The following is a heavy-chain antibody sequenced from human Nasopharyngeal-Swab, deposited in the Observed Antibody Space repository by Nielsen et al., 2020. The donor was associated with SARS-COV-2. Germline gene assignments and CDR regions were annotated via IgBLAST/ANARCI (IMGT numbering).Heavy chain of an antibody. D-gene: IGHD6-13*01. J-gene: IGHJ6*02. CDR3: ARSYSSSWYDSYYYYYGMDV. V-gene: IGHV1-69*04. CDR1: GGTFSSYA. CDR2: IIPILGIA. Sequence: SVKVSCKASGGTFSSYAISWVRQAPGQGLEWMGRIIPILGIANYAQKFQGRVTITADKSTSTAYMELSRLRSDDTAVYYCARSYSSSWYDSYYYYYGMDVWGQGTTVTVSS.